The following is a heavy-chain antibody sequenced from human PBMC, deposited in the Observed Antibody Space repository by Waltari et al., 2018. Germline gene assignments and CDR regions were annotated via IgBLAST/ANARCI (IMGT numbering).Heavy chain of an antibody. D-gene: IGHD1-26*01. CDR1: GFSVSGVY. J-gene: IGHJ5*02. CDR3: ARPVGNET. CDR2: IYSGGST. Sequence: EVHLVESGGGLVQPGGSIRLSCAASGFSVSGVYMTWVRQAPGKGLQWVSIIYSGGSTYYADSVKGRFTISRDNSKNTVFLQMNSLRVDDTAVYYCARPVGNETWGQGTLVTVSS. V-gene: IGHV3-66*04.